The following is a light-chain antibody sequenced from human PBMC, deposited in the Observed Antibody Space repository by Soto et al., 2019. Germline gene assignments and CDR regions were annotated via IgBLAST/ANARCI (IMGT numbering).Light chain of an antibody. CDR1: QSVNNH. V-gene: IGKV3-11*01. CDR2: EAS. J-gene: IGKJ4*01. Sequence: EIVLTQSPATVSLSPGERATLSCRASQSVNNHLAWYQQKPGQAPRLLIYEASNRATGIPARFSGSGSGTDFTLTINILEPEDFAVYYCQQYNNWPFLLTFGGGTKVEIK. CDR3: QQYNNWPFLLT.